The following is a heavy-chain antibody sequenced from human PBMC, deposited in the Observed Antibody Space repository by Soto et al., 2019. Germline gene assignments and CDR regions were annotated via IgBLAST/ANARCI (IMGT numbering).Heavy chain of an antibody. D-gene: IGHD5-18*01. CDR2: ISYDGSNK. Sequence: GGSLRLSCAASGCTFSSYAIHWVRRAPGKGLEWVAVISYDGSNKYYADSVKGRFTISRDNSKNTLYLQMNSLRAEDTAVYYCARARIQLWSPFDYWGQETLVTVSS. CDR1: GCTFSSYA. CDR3: ARARIQLWSPFDY. J-gene: IGHJ4*02. V-gene: IGHV3-30-3*01.